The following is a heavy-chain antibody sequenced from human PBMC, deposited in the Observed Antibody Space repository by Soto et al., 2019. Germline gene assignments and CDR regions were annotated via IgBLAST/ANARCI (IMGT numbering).Heavy chain of an antibody. CDR2: ITGSGGST. CDR3: AKDRYGDYGGIDY. D-gene: IGHD4-17*01. Sequence: EASVKVSCKASGYTFTSYYMHWVRQAPGKGLEWVSVITGSGGSTYYADSVKGRFTISRDTSKNTLFLQMNSLRAEDTAVYYCAKDRYGDYGGIDYWGQGTMVTVSS. V-gene: IGHV3-23*01. J-gene: IGHJ4*02. CDR1: GYTFTSYY.